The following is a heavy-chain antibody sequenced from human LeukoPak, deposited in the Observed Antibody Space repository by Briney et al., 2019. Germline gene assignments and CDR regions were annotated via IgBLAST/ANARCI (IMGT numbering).Heavy chain of an antibody. D-gene: IGHD2-2*01. V-gene: IGHV4-59*01. CDR3: ARENVYYYQMDV. CDR2: IYYTGST. Sequence: SSETLSLTCTVSGGSISSYYWSWIPQPPGKGLEWIAYIYYTGSTNYNPSLKSRVTISVDTSKNQFSLKLSSVTAADTAMYYCARENVYYYQMDVWGKGTTVTVSS. CDR1: GGSISSYY. J-gene: IGHJ6*04.